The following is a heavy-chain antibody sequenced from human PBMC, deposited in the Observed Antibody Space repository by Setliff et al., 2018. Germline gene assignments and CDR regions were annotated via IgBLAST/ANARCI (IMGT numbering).Heavy chain of an antibody. CDR3: ARRYCSGGSCDFDP. Sequence: SETLSLTCTVSGGSISSYYWSRIRQPPGKGLEWIGYIYYSGSTNYNPSLKSRVTISVDTSKNQFSLKLSSVTAADTAVYYCARRYCSGGSCDFDPWGQGTLVTVSS. CDR2: IYYSGST. V-gene: IGHV4-59*01. J-gene: IGHJ5*02. CDR1: GGSISSYY. D-gene: IGHD2-15*01.